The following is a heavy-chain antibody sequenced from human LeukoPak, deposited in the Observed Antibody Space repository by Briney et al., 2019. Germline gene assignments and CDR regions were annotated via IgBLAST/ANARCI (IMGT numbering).Heavy chain of an antibody. CDR2: IKQDGSEK. CDR3: ARVTYYYDSSGYYDFDY. CDR1: GFTFSSYW. D-gene: IGHD3-22*01. V-gene: IGHV3-7*01. Sequence: GGSLRLSCAASGFTFSSYWMSWVRQAPGKGLEGVANIKQDGSEKYYVDSVKGRFTISRDNAKNSLYLQMNSLRAEDTAVYYCARVTYYYDSSGYYDFDYWGQGTLVTVSS. J-gene: IGHJ4*02.